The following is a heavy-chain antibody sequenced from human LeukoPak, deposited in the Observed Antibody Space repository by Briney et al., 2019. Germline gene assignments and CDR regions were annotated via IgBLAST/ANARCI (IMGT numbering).Heavy chain of an antibody. Sequence: PSETLSLTCTVSGGSISSYYWSWIRQPPGKGLEWIGNIYHSGSTNYNPSLKSRVTISVDTSKNQFSLKLSSVTAADTAVYYCARDSDCGGDCPDAFDIWGQGTMVTVSS. CDR2: IYHSGST. D-gene: IGHD2-21*02. J-gene: IGHJ3*02. CDR3: ARDSDCGGDCPDAFDI. CDR1: GGSISSYY. V-gene: IGHV4-59*01.